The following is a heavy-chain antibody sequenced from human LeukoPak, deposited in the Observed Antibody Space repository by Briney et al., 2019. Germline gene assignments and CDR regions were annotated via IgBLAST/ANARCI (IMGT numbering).Heavy chain of an antibody. J-gene: IGHJ3*01. D-gene: IGHD2-2*01. CDR2: VYYSGST. V-gene: IGHV4-39*01. Sequence: SETLSLTCTVSNGSISNSRYYWAWIRQPPGKGLEWIGSVYYSGSTHYHPSQKSRITITVDTSKNQFFLRLSSGTVADTAVYYCARNCSRKTCPGTFDLWGRGTTVTVSS. CDR1: NGSISNSRYY. CDR3: ARNCSRKTCPGTFDL.